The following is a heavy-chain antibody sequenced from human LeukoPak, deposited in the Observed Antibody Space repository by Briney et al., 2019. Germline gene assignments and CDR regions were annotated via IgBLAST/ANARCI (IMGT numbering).Heavy chain of an antibody. CDR2: IDPNSDNM. V-gene: IGHV1-2*02. D-gene: IGHD5-18*01. J-gene: IGHJ4*02. Sequence: GASVKVSCKASGYTFTGCFIHYVRQAPGQGLEWMGWIDPNSDNMRYSETFKGRVTMTRDTSTNTAYMELSWLRSDDTAVYYCARSAYNYGYVYFDHWGQGTLVIVSS. CDR3: ARSAYNYGYVYFDH. CDR1: GYTFTGCF.